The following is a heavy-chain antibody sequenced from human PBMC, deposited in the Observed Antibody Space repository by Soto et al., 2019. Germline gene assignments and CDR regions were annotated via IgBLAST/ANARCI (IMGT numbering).Heavy chain of an antibody. D-gene: IGHD2-15*01. J-gene: IGHJ3*02. CDR3: ARSPPPPTYCSGGSCYSPDAFDI. V-gene: IGHV3-48*01. Sequence: PGGSLRLSCAASGFTFSSYSMNWVRQAPGEGLEWVSYISSSSSTIYYADSVKGRFTISRDNAKNSLYLQMNSLRAEDTAVYYCARSPPPPTYCSGGSCYSPDAFDIWGQGTMVTVSS. CDR1: GFTFSSYS. CDR2: ISSSSSTI.